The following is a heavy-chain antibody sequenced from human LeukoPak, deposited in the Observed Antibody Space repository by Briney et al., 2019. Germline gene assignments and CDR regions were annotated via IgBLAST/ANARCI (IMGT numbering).Heavy chain of an antibody. Sequence: PSETLSLTCTVSGGSISSYYWSWIRQPPGKGLEWIGYTYYSGSTNYNPSLESRVTISVDTSKNQFSLKLSSVTAADTAVYYCACIAAAGTDYWGQGTLVTVSS. CDR3: ACIAAAGTDY. CDR1: GGSISSYY. D-gene: IGHD6-13*01. J-gene: IGHJ4*02. V-gene: IGHV4-59*12. CDR2: TYYSGST.